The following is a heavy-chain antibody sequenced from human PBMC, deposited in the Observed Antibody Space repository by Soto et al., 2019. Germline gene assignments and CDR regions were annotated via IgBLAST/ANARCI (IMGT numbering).Heavy chain of an antibody. CDR2: INHRGSA. D-gene: IGHD2-15*01. V-gene: IGHV4-34*01. CDR1: GGSFSGYY. CDR3: ARNHCSGGICYLYFDY. J-gene: IGHJ4*02. Sequence: PSETLSLTCAVYGGSFSGYYWSWIRQPPGKGLEWIGEINHRGSANYNPSLKSRVTISADTSKNQFSLKLNSVTAADTAVYYCARNHCSGGICYLYFDYWGQGILVTVSS.